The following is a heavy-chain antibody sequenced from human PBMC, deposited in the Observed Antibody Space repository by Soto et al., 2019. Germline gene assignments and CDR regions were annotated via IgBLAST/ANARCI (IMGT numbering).Heavy chain of an antibody. D-gene: IGHD3-22*01. Sequence: SETLSLTCTVSGDSISSSNYYWGWIRQPPGKGLEWIVSMHYSGNTYYNPSLKSRVTISVDTSKNQFSLKLSSVTAADTAVYYCARPGYYDSSGYWRSPFDIWGQGTMVTVS. J-gene: IGHJ3*02. CDR2: MHYSGNT. CDR3: ARPGYYDSSGYWRSPFDI. V-gene: IGHV4-39*01. CDR1: GDSISSSNYY.